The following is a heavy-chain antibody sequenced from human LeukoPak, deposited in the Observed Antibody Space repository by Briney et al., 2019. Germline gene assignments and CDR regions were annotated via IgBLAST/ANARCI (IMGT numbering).Heavy chain of an antibody. CDR2: ISGSGGST. CDR3: ARLRYCSSTSCSYYFDY. D-gene: IGHD2-2*01. V-gene: IGHV3-23*01. Sequence: PGGSLRLSCAASGFTFSSYAMSWVRQAPGKGLEWVSAISGSGGSTYYADSVKGRFTISRDNSKNTLYLQMNSLRTEDTAVYYCARLRYCSSTSCSYYFDYWGQGTLVTVSS. J-gene: IGHJ4*02. CDR1: GFTFSSYA.